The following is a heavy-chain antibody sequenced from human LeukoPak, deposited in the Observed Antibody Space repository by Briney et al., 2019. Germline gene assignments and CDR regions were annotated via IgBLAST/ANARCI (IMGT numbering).Heavy chain of an antibody. CDR1: GGSISSNYY. V-gene: IGHV4-39*02. Sequence: SETLSLTCTVSGGSISSNYYWGWIRQPPGKGLEWIVSFFYSGSTYYNPSLKSRVTISVDTSKNQFSLRLSSVTAADTAVYYCARARGRYIYFLDYWGRGTLITVSS. CDR2: FFYSGST. D-gene: IGHD3-9*01. CDR3: ARARGRYIYFLDY. J-gene: IGHJ4*02.